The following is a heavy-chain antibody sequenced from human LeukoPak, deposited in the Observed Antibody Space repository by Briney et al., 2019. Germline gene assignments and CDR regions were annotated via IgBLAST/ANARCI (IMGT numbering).Heavy chain of an antibody. Sequence: PGGSLRLSCAASGFTFSSYSMNWVRQAPGKGLEWVSSISSSSSYIYYADSVKGRFTISRDNAKNSLYLPMNSLRAEDTAVYYCARDRAITMIVEIDYWGQGTLVTVSS. J-gene: IGHJ4*02. CDR1: GFTFSSYS. V-gene: IGHV3-21*01. D-gene: IGHD3-22*01. CDR2: ISSSSSYI. CDR3: ARDRAITMIVEIDY.